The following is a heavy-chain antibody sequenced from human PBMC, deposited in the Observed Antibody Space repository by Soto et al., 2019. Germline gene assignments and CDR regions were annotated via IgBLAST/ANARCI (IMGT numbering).Heavy chain of an antibody. Sequence: SETLSLTCTVSGGSISSSSYYWGWIRQPPGKGLEWIGSIYYSGSTYYNPSLKSRVTISVDTSKNQFSLKLSSVTAADTAVNNCARHGIYCSGGSCYSPYYYYYYMDVWGKGTTVTVSS. D-gene: IGHD2-15*01. CDR1: GGSISSSSYY. J-gene: IGHJ6*03. CDR2: IYYSGST. CDR3: ARHGIYCSGGSCYSPYYYYYYMDV. V-gene: IGHV4-39*01.